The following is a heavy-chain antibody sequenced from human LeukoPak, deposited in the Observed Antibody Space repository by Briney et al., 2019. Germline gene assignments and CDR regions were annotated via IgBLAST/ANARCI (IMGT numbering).Heavy chain of an antibody. J-gene: IGHJ4*02. CDR3: ARDLTLITRADY. V-gene: IGHV4-39*07. Sequence: QPSETLSLTCTASGGSISSNSYYWGWIRQPPGKGLEWIGSIYYSGRTYYNPSLKSRVTISVDTSKNQFSLKLRSVTAADTAVYYCARDLTLITRADYWGQGTLVTVSS. D-gene: IGHD4-23*01. CDR2: IYYSGRT. CDR1: GGSISSNSYY.